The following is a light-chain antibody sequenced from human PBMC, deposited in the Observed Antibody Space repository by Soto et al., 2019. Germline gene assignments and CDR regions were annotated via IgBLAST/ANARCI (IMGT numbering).Light chain of an antibody. CDR3: QQSYSTPQT. CDR2: SAS. V-gene: IGKV1-39*01. Sequence: DIQMTQSPSSLSASVGDRVTNTCRASHSITIYLNWYQQKPGKASKLLIYSASTLQSGVPSRFSGSGSGTDFTLTISSLQPEDFAAYYCQQSYSTPQTFAQGTKVDIK. J-gene: IGKJ1*01. CDR1: HSITIY.